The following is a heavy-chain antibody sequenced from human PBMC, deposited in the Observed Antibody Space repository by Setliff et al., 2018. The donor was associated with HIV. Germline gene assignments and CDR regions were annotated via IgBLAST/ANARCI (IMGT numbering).Heavy chain of an antibody. CDR3: ARDPAGEWELRDAFDI. Sequence: PGGSLRLSCAASGFTFSNAWMGWVRQAPGKGLEWVSVIYSGVSTYYADSVKGRFTISRDNSKNTLYLQMNSLRGEDTAVYYCARDPAGEWELRDAFDIWGQGTMVTVSS. J-gene: IGHJ3*02. V-gene: IGHV3-66*02. D-gene: IGHD1-26*01. CDR2: IYSGVST. CDR1: GFTFSNAW.